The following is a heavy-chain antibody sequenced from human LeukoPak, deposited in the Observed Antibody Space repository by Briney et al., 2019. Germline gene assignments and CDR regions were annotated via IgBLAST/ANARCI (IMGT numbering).Heavy chain of an antibody. V-gene: IGHV3-21*01. CDR3: ATETIGRHYDY. Sequence: GGSLRLSCAASGFTFSSCGFNWVRQAPGKGLEWVSSIGPTGTDRYYADSVRGRFTISRDNAKNSMYLQMDGLRDEVTAVYYCATETIGRHYDYWGQGTLLTVSS. CDR2: IGPTGTDR. D-gene: IGHD1-14*01. J-gene: IGHJ4*02. CDR1: GFTFSSCG.